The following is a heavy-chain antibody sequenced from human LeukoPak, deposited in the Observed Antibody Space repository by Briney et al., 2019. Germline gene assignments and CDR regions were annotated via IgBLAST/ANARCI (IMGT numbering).Heavy chain of an antibody. V-gene: IGHV3-74*01. J-gene: IGHJ3*02. CDR3: ARDYYGSENDALDI. CDR1: GFTFSSYW. Sequence: PGGSLRLSCAASGFTFSSYWMHWVRQVPGKGLVWVSHIKNDGSITSYADSVKGRFTISRDNAKNTLYLQMNSLRAEDTAVYYCARDYYGSENDALDIWGQGTMVTVSS. CDR2: IKNDGSIT. D-gene: IGHD3-10*01.